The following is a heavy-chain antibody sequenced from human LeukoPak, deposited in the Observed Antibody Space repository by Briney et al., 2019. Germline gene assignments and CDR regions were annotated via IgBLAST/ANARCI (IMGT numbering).Heavy chain of an antibody. V-gene: IGHV3-33*03. J-gene: IGHJ3*02. D-gene: IGHD1-20*01. CDR3: ARINWNADGDAFDI. Sequence: GGSLRLSCEASGFTFSSYGMHWVRQAPGKGLEWVAVIWSDENKKYYADFVKGRFTISRDNFKSTLYLQVNSLRVEDTAVYYCARINWNADGDAFDIWGQGTMVTVSS. CDR2: IWSDENKK. CDR1: GFTFSSYG.